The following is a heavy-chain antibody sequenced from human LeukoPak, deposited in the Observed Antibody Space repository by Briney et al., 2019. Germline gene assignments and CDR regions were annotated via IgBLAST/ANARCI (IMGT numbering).Heavy chain of an antibody. D-gene: IGHD1-26*01. CDR2: IIPIFGTA. CDR1: GGTFSSYA. Sequence: SVKVSCKASGGTFSSYAISWVRQAPGQGLEWMGGIIPIFGTANYAQKFQGRVTITADKSTSTAYMELSSLRSEDTAVYYCARVRRVGATHFDYWGQGTLVTVSS. CDR3: ARVRRVGATHFDY. V-gene: IGHV1-69*06. J-gene: IGHJ4*02.